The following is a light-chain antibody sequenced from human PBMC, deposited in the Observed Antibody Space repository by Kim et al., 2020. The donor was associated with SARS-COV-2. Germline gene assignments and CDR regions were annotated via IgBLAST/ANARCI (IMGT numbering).Light chain of an antibody. CDR2: GAS. CDR3: QQYGSSPQVT. CDR1: QSVSSSY. Sequence: PGERATLSCRASQSVSSSYLAWYQQKPGQAPRLLIYGASSRATGIPDRFSGSGSGTDFTLTISRLEPEDFAVYYCQQYGSSPQVTFGPGTKSGYQT. V-gene: IGKV3-20*01. J-gene: IGKJ3*01.